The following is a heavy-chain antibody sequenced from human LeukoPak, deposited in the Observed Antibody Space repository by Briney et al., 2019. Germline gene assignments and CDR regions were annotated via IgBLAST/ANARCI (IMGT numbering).Heavy chain of an antibody. D-gene: IGHD1-26*01. CDR2: IYSGGRT. V-gene: IGHV3-66*01. J-gene: IGHJ3*02. Sequence: PGGSLRLSCAASGFTVSSNYMSWVRQAPGKGLEWVSIIYSGGRTYYADSVNGRFTISRDNSKNTLYLQMNSLRAEDTAVYYCARDLWGVSFDIWGQGTMVTVSS. CDR3: ARDLWGVSFDI. CDR1: GFTVSSNY.